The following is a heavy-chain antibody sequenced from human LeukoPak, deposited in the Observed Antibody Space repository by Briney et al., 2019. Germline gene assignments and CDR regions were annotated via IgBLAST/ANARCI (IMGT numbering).Heavy chain of an antibody. J-gene: IGHJ3*02. CDR1: GFTFDDYG. Sequence: RGSLRLSCAASGFTFDDYGMSWVRQAPGKGLEWVSGINWNGGSTGYADSVKGRFTISRDNAKNSLYLQMNSLRAEDTALYYCARDRGTELSNDAFDIWGQGTMVTVSS. D-gene: IGHD1-14*01. CDR2: INWNGGST. V-gene: IGHV3-20*04. CDR3: ARDRGTELSNDAFDI.